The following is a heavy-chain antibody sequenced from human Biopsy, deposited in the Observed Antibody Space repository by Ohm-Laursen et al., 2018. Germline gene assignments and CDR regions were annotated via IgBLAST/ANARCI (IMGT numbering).Heavy chain of an antibody. CDR1: GFTFSDYY. V-gene: IGHV3-11*01. CDR3: ARFPDFWSGYYVDS. J-gene: IGHJ5*01. Sequence: SLRLSCTASGFTFSDYYMSWIRQAPGKGLEWISYLSSRGSNIYYADSVKGRFTVSRDNANNSLFLQMNSLRAEDTAVYYCARFPDFWSGYYVDSWGQEPWSSSPQ. CDR2: LSSRGSNI. D-gene: IGHD3-3*01.